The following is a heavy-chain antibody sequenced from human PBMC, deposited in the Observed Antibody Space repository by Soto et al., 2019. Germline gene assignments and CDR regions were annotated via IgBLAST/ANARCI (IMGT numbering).Heavy chain of an antibody. CDR1: GFTFGNYW. J-gene: IGHJ4*02. CDR3: ARGGVYFSESEW. V-gene: IGHV3-7*01. Sequence: GGSLRLSCATSGFTFGNYWMTWVRQAPGKGLEWLANINRDGNNAYYVDSVRGRFTISRDTAKSSLFLEMNSLRVEDTAVYFCARGGVYFSESEWWGQGTLVTVSS. D-gene: IGHD3-3*01. CDR2: INRDGNNA.